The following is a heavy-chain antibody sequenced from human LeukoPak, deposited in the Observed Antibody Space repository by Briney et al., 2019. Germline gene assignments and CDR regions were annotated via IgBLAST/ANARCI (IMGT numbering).Heavy chain of an antibody. V-gene: IGHV3-23*01. CDR3: AKVIIVVRVPTDIDY. Sequence: HSGGSLRLSRAASGFTFSNYAITWVRQAPGKGLEWVSTISESGDTIYYSDSVKGRFTISRDNSENMLYLQMNSLRAEDTAIYYCAKVIIVVRVPTDIDYWGQGTLVTVSS. D-gene: IGHD3-22*01. CDR2: ISESGDTI. J-gene: IGHJ4*02. CDR1: GFTFSNYA.